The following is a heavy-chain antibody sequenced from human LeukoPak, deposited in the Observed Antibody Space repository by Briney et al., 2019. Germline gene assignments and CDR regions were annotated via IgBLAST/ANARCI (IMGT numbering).Heavy chain of an antibody. CDR1: GGSISSYY. D-gene: IGHD3-10*01. J-gene: IGHJ6*03. V-gene: IGHV4-59*01. Sequence: PSETLSLTCTVSGGSISSYYWSWIRQPPGKGLEWIGYIYYSGSTNYNPSLKSRVTISVDTSKNQFSLNLSSVTAADTAVYYCARAPSYYYGSGSYSEYYYYMDVWGKGTTVTISS. CDR3: ARAPSYYYGSGSYSEYYYYMDV. CDR2: IYYSGST.